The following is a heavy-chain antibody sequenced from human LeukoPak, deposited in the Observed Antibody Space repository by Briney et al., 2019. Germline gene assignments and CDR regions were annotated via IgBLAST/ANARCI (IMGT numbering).Heavy chain of an antibody. CDR3: ARVKGSGWYILDY. CDR1: GFTFSSYS. CDR2: ISSSSSYI. J-gene: IGHJ4*02. V-gene: IGHV3-21*01. Sequence: PGGSLRLSCAASGFTFSSYSMNWVRQAPGKGLEWVSSISSSSSYIYYADSVKGRFTISRDNAKNSLYLQMNSLRAEDTAVYYCARVKGSGWYILDYWGQGTLVTVSS. D-gene: IGHD6-19*01.